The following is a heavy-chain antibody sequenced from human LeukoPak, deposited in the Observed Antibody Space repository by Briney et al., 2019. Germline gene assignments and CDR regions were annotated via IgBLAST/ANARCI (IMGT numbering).Heavy chain of an antibody. CDR1: GGSISSYY. D-gene: IGHD6-13*01. Sequence: ASETLSPTCTVSGGSISSYYWSWIRQPPGKGLEWIGYIYYSGNTNYNPSLRSRVTISVDTSKNQFSLKLSSVTAADTAVFYCARGTAVGTFDYWGQGTLVTVSS. CDR2: IYYSGNT. J-gene: IGHJ4*02. CDR3: ARGTAVGTFDY. V-gene: IGHV4-59*01.